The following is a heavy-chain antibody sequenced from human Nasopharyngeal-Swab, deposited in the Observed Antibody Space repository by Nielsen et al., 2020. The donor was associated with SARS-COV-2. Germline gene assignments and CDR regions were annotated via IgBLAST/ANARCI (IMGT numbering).Heavy chain of an antibody. J-gene: IGHJ6*03. CDR2: IYHSGST. Sequence: WIRQLPGKGLEWIGEIYHSGSTNYNPSLKSRVTISVDKSKNQFSLKLSSVTAADTAVYYCARVSILKVVVVGYYYYMDVWGQGTLVTVSS. CDR3: ARVSILKVVVVGYYYYMDV. V-gene: IGHV4-4*02. D-gene: IGHD2-15*01.